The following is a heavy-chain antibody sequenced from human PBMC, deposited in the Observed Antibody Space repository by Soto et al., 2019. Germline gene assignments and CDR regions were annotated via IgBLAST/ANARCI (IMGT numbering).Heavy chain of an antibody. V-gene: IGHV4-39*01. CDR3: ARYTSTWFSPFDY. Sequence: QLQLQESGPGLVKPSETLSLTCTVSGGSITSVNYYWGWIRQPPGKGLEWIGSIHYNADAYYNPSXXXRXXISVDRSKNQFSLHLSSVTAADTAVYYCARYTSTWFSPFDYWGQGTLVIVSS. CDR2: IHYNADA. D-gene: IGHD6-13*01. CDR1: GGSITSVNYY. J-gene: IGHJ4*02.